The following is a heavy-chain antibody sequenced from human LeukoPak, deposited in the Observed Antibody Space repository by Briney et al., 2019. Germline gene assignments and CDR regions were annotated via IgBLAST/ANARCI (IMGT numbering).Heavy chain of an antibody. V-gene: IGHV1-2*02. CDR1: GYTFTGYY. D-gene: IGHD3-22*01. CDR2: INPNSGGT. J-gene: IGHJ3*01. Sequence: ASVKVSCKASGYTFTGYYMHWVRQAPGQGLEWMGWINPNSGGTNYAQKFQSRVTITRDMSLRTAYIELSSLRSEDSAVYYWARDYYDSSGDPDDAFDVWGQGTMVTVSS. CDR3: ARDYYDSSGDPDDAFDV.